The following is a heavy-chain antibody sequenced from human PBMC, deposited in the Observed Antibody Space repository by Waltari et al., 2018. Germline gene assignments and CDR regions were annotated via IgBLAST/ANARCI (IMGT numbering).Heavy chain of an antibody. CDR3: ARPTMVRGVTSYYFDY. D-gene: IGHD3-10*01. Sequence: QVQLVQSGAEVKKPGASVKVSCKASGYTFTGNYMHWVRQAPGQGLEWMGWINPNSGGTNYAQKFQGRVTMTRDTSISTTYMELSRLRSDDKAVYYCARPTMVRGVTSYYFDYWGQGTLVTVSS. CDR2: INPNSGGT. J-gene: IGHJ4*02. V-gene: IGHV1-2*02. CDR1: GYTFTGNY.